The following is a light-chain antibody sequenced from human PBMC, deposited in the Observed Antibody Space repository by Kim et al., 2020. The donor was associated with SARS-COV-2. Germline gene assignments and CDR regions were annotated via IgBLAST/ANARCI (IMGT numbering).Light chain of an antibody. CDR3: QQLDSSPVT. CDR2: AAS. CDR1: QDISSY. V-gene: IGKV1-9*01. J-gene: IGKJ4*01. Sequence: IHLTQSPSSLAASVGDRVTITCRASQDISSYLAWYQQKSGKAPKLLIYAASTLQSAVPSRFSGSGSGTDFTLTISSLQPEDFATYYCQQLDSSPVTFGGGTKVDIK.